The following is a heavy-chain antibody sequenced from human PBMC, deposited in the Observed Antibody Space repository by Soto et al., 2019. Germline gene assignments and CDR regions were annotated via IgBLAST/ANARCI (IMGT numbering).Heavy chain of an antibody. CDR1: GGSFSGYY. Sequence: SETLSLTCAVYGGSFSGYYCIFIRHPPLKWLEWIVEINHSGSTNYNPSLKSRVTISVDTSKNQFSLKLSSVTAADTAVYYCARDIVVVPAAHNWFDPWGQGTLVTVS. CDR2: INHSGST. V-gene: IGHV4-34*01. J-gene: IGHJ5*02. D-gene: IGHD2-2*01. CDR3: ARDIVVVPAAHNWFDP.